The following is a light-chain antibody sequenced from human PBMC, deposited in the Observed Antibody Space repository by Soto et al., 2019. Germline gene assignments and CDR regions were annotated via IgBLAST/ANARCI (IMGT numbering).Light chain of an antibody. Sequence: QSVLTQPRSVSGSPGQSVTISCTGTSSDIGGYYFVSWYQHHPGKAPTLMIYDVTQRPSVVPDRFSGSKSANTASLTISGLGAEDEGDYYCCAYADSSTVFGGGTKLTVL. J-gene: IGLJ2*01. CDR3: CAYADSSTV. V-gene: IGLV2-11*01. CDR1: SSDIGGYYF. CDR2: DVT.